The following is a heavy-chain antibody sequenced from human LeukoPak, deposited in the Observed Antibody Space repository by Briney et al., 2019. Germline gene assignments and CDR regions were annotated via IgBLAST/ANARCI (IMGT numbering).Heavy chain of an antibody. D-gene: IGHD3-22*01. CDR3: ARGRYYDSSGYFGWFDP. Sequence: SETLSLTCAVYGGSFSGYYWSWIRQPPGKGLEWIGEINHSGSTNYNPSLKSRVTISVDTSKNQFSLKLSSVTAADTAVYYCARGRYYDSSGYFGWFDPWGQGTLVTVSS. V-gene: IGHV4-34*01. CDR1: GGSFSGYY. J-gene: IGHJ5*02. CDR2: INHSGST.